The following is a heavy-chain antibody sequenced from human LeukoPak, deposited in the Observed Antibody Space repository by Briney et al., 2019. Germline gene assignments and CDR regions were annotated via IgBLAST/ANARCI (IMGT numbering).Heavy chain of an antibody. Sequence: ASVKVSCKASGYTFTSYGISWVRQAPGQGLEWMGWISAYNGNTNYAQKLRGRVTMTTDTPTSTAYMELRSLRSDDTAVYYCGYCSSTSCYNGAFDIWGQGTMVTVSS. CDR1: GYTFTSYG. CDR3: GYCSSTSCYNGAFDI. CDR2: ISAYNGNT. D-gene: IGHD2-2*02. V-gene: IGHV1-18*01. J-gene: IGHJ3*02.